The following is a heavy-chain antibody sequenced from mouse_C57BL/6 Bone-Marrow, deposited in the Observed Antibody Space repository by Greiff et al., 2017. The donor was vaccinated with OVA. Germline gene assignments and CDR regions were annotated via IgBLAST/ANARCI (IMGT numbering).Heavy chain of an antibody. V-gene: IGHV1-47*01. CDR3: ARGLPYYVDY. J-gene: IGHJ2*01. Sequence: VQLQPSGAELVKPGASVTMSCTASVYTFTTYPIEWMQHNHGKSLECIGNFHPYNDDTKYNEKFKGKDTLTVEKSSSTVYLELSRLTSDDSAVYYGARGLPYYVDYWGKGTTLTVSS. CDR1: VYTFTTYP. CDR2: FHPYNDDT. D-gene: IGHD5-5*01.